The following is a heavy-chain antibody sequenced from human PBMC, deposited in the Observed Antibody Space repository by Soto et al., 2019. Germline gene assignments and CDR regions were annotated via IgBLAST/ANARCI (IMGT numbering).Heavy chain of an antibody. D-gene: IGHD3-16*01. CDR2: ISSSSGYI. J-gene: IGHJ5*02. V-gene: IGHV3-21*01. CDR1: GFTLSVYS. CDR3: TRGGGFVPAAIGPWFDL. Sequence: PXGSLSLSCSASGFTLSVYSMNWVRQAPGKGLEWVSSISSSSGYIYYADSVKGRFTISRDNAKKSLYLQMDSLRADDTAVYYCTRGGGFVPAAIGPWFDLWGQGTLVTVSS.